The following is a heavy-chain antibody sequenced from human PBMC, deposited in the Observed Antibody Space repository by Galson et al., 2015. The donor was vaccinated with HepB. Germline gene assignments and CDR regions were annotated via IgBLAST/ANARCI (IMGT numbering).Heavy chain of an antibody. CDR2: ISFDGRNI. J-gene: IGHJ4*02. Sequence: SLRLSCAASGFTFSSHAMHWVRQASGKGLEWVAAISFDGRNIYYADSVKDRFTISRDNSRNTLSLQMNSLRLEDTALYYCARDHITSIIEFYFDYWGQGSLVTVSS. CDR3: ARDHITSIIEFYFDY. D-gene: IGHD1-14*01. CDR1: GFTFSSHA. V-gene: IGHV3-30*03.